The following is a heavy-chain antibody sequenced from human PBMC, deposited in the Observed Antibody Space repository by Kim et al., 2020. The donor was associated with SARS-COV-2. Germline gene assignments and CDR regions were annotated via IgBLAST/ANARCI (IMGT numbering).Heavy chain of an antibody. CDR1: GFIFSSYS. CDR3: AKRGVGAAEEAFDY. Sequence: GGSLRLSCAASGFIFSSYSMSWVRQAPGKGLEWVSTISGGGSTYYADPVKGRFTISRDNSKNTLYLQLNSLRAEDTAVYYCAKRGVGAAEEAFDYWGQGT. D-gene: IGHD3-10*01. J-gene: IGHJ4*02. V-gene: IGHV3-23*01. CDR2: ISGGGST.